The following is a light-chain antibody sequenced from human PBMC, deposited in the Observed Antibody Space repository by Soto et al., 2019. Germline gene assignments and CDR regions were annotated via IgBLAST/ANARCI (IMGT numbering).Light chain of an antibody. CDR1: QSISSW. J-gene: IGKJ1*01. CDR2: DAS. CDR3: QQYNSYSRT. Sequence: DIQMTQSPSTLSASVGDRVTITCRASQSISSWLAWYQQKPGKAPKLLIYDASSLESGDPSRFSGSGSGTEFTLNTSTLQPDDFATYDGQQYNSYSRTFGQGTKVEIK. V-gene: IGKV1-5*01.